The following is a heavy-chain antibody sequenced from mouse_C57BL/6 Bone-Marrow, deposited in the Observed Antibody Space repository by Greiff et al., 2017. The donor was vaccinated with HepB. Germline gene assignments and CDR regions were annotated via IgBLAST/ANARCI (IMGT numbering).Heavy chain of an antibody. CDR3: ARYYYGSSYEYFDY. J-gene: IGHJ2*01. V-gene: IGHV1-55*01. CDR2: IYPGSGST. CDR1: GYTFTSYW. D-gene: IGHD1-1*01. Sequence: QVQLQQPGAELVKPGASVKMSCKASGYTFTSYWITWVKQRPGQGLEWIGDIYPGSGSTNYNEKFKSKATLTVDTSSSTAYMQLSSLTSEDSAVYYCARYYYGSSYEYFDYWGQGTTLTVSS.